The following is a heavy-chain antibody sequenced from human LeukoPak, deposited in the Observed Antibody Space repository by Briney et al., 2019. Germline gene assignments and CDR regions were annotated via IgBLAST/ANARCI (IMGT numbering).Heavy chain of an antibody. CDR2: LFSGGDT. D-gene: IGHD2-21*01. V-gene: IGHV3-66*04. CDR1: GFSFRRYY. J-gene: IGHJ4*01. CDR3: ARQGFDSGFDY. Sequence: PGGSLRLFCAASGFSFRRYYLSWVRQAPGKALQWVSVLFSGGDTYYADSVKDRFSISRDSSRETLFLQMNSLRADDTAVYYCARQGFDSGFDYWGHGTMVTVSS.